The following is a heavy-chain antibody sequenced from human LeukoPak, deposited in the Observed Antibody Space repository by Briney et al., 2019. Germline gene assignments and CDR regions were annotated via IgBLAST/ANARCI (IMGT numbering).Heavy chain of an antibody. D-gene: IGHD1-26*01. CDR2: IRYDGSNK. J-gene: IGHJ4*02. CDR1: GFTFSSYG. CDR3: AKEGNWEVGAPFDY. Sequence: GGSPRLSCAASGFTFSSYGMHWVRQAPGKGLEWVAFIRYDGSNKYYADSVKGRFTISRDNSKNMLYLQMNSLRAEDTAVYYCAKEGNWEVGAPFDYWGQGTLVTVSS. V-gene: IGHV3-30*02.